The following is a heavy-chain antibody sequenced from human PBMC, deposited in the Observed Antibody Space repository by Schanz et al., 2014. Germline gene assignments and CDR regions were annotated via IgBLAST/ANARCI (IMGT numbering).Heavy chain of an antibody. CDR2: VIPILGVT. J-gene: IGHJ5*02. V-gene: IGHV1-46*01. CDR3: ATLDYADSVS. D-gene: IGHD4-17*01. Sequence: VQLVQSGAEVKKPGASVKVSCKASGYTFTSYSMHWVRQAPGQGLEWMGRVIPILGVTHYAQKFQGRVTITADKSTTTAYMELNSLNSDDTAVYYCATLDYADSVSWGQGTLVTVSS. CDR1: GYTFTSYS.